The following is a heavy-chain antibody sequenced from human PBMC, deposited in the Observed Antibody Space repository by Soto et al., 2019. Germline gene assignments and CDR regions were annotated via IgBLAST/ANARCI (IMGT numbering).Heavy chain of an antibody. CDR3: EKKWDRWPARNYFDY. J-gene: IGHJ4*02. CDR2: ISGSGGST. CDR1: GFTFSSYA. V-gene: IGHV3-23*01. D-gene: IGHD1-26*01. Sequence: GGSLRLSCAASGFTFSSYAMSWVRQAPGKGLEWVSAISGSGGSTYYADSVKGRFTISRDNSKNTLYLQMNSLGAEDTAVYYCEKKWDRWPARNYFDYWGQGTLVTVSS.